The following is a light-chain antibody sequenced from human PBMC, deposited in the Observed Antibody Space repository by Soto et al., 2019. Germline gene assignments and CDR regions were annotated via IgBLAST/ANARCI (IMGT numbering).Light chain of an antibody. Sequence: DIQMTQFPSTLSASVGDRVTITCRASQSISKWLAWYQQKPGKAPKFLMYDASTLESGVPSRFSGSGSGTEFTLTISSLQPDDFATYYCQQYHSNYTFGQGTKLEIK. CDR1: QSISKW. CDR2: DAS. V-gene: IGKV1-5*01. CDR3: QQYHSNYT. J-gene: IGKJ2*01.